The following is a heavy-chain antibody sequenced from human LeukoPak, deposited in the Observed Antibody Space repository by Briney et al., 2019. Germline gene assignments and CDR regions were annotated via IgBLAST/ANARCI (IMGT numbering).Heavy chain of an antibody. CDR3: AKYTSGWVNDY. CDR1: GFTFSSYW. Sequence: GGSLRLSCAASGFTFSSYWMHWVRQAPGKGLVWVSRINSDGSTTSYADSVKGRFTISRDNAKNTLYLQMNSLRAEDTALYYCAKYTSGWVNDYWGQGTLVTVSS. D-gene: IGHD6-19*01. V-gene: IGHV3-74*01. J-gene: IGHJ4*02. CDR2: INSDGSTT.